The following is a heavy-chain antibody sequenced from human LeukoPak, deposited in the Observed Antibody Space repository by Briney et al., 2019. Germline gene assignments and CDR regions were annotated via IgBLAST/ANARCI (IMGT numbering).Heavy chain of an antibody. CDR1: GYIFSDYY. V-gene: IGHV1-2*02. Sequence: ASVKVSCKASGYIFSDYYIHWVRQAPGQGLEWMGWMNPNSGGTDYAQKFQGRVTMTRDTSISTAYMELSRLRSDDTALYYCTRAPSSGPFDYWGQGTLVTVSS. CDR2: MNPNSGGT. CDR3: TRAPSSGPFDY. D-gene: IGHD3-22*01. J-gene: IGHJ4*02.